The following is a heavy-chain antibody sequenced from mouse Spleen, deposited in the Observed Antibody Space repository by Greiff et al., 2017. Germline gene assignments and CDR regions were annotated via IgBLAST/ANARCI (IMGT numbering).Heavy chain of an antibody. V-gene: IGHV3-6*01. CDR2: ISYDGSN. D-gene: IGHD1-1*01. CDR3: ASYGSQAWFAY. J-gene: IGHJ3*01. CDR1: GYSITSGYY. Sequence: VQLKESGPGLVKPSQSLSLTCSVTGYSITSGYYWNWIRQFPGNKLEWMGYISYDGSNNYNPSLKNRISITRDTSKNQFFLKLNSVTTEDTATYYCASYGSQAWFAYWGQGTLVTVSA.